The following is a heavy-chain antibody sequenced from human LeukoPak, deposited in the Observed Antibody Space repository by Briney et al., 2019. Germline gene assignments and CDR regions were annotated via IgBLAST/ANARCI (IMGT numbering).Heavy chain of an antibody. J-gene: IGHJ6*02. CDR1: GGSISSSSYY. CDR2: IYYSGST. CDR3: AREVVDSSSWVYYYYYGMDV. V-gene: IGHV4-39*07. Sequence: SETLSLTCTVSGGSISSSSYYWGWIRQPPGKGLEWIGSIYYSGSTYYNPSLKSRVTISVDTSKNQFSLKLSSVTAADTAVYYCAREVVDSSSWVYYYYYGMDVWGQGTTVTVSS. D-gene: IGHD6-13*01.